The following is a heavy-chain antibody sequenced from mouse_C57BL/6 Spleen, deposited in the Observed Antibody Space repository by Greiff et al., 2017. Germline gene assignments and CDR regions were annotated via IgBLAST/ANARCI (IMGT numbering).Heavy chain of an antibody. CDR2: IDPETGGT. CDR3: TRAPLGTWYFDV. Sequence: QVQLQQSGAELVRPGASVTLSCKASGYTFTDYEMHWVKQTPVHGLEWIGAIDPETGGTAYNQKFKGKAILTADKSSSTAYMELRSLTSEDSAVYYCTRAPLGTWYFDVWGTGTTVTVSS. V-gene: IGHV1-15*01. J-gene: IGHJ1*03. D-gene: IGHD3-1*01. CDR1: GYTFTDYE.